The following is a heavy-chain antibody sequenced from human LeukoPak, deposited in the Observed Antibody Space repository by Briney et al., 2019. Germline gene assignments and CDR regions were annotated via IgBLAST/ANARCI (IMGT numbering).Heavy chain of an antibody. V-gene: IGHV1-69*15. D-gene: IGHD1-26*01. CDR2: IIPISGTT. J-gene: IGHJ5*02. CDR1: GGTFTSYA. Sequence: SVKDSCKTSGGTFTSYAITWVRQAPGQGLEWMGKIIPISGTTNYAQRIQGRVTFTADESTSTAYMELSSLRSEDTALYYCARKLRLGGNWFDPWGQGTLVTVSS. CDR3: ARKLRLGGNWFDP.